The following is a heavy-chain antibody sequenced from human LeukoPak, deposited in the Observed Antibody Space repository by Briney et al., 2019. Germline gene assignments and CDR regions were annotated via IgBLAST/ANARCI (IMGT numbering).Heavy chain of an antibody. CDR1: GFTFSSYA. CDR2: ISGSGGST. V-gene: IGHV3-23*01. D-gene: IGHD6-13*01. J-gene: IGHJ5*02. Sequence: PGGSLRLSCAASGFTFSSYAMSWVRQAPGKGLEWVSEISGSGGSTHHADSVKGRFTVSRDNSKNTLYLQMNSLRAEDTAVYYCVKDAAPAGSSSWFDPWGQGTLVTVSS. CDR3: VKDAAPAGSSSWFDP.